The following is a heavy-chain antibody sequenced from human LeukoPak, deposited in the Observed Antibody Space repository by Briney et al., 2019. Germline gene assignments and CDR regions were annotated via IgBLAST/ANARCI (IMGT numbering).Heavy chain of an antibody. D-gene: IGHD2-15*01. V-gene: IGHV3-23*01. CDR1: GFTFSSYA. CDR3: ARDTFQYCSGGSCYYYYYMDV. Sequence: RSGGSLRLSCAASGFTFSSYAMSWVRQAPGKGLEWVSAISGSGGSTYYADSVKGRFTISRDNSKNTLYLQMNSLRAEDTALYYCARDTFQYCSGGSCYYYYYMDVWGKGTTVTVSS. J-gene: IGHJ6*03. CDR2: ISGSGGST.